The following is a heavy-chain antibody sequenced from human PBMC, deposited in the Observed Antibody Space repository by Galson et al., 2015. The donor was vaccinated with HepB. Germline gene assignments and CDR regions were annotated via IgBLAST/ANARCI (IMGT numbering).Heavy chain of an antibody. CDR2: IYPGDSDT. J-gene: IGHJ4*02. V-gene: IGHV5-51*01. D-gene: IGHD1-26*01. Sequence: QSGAEVKKPGESLKISCKGSGYIFSNYWIVWVRQMPGKGLEFMGIIYPGDSDTKYSPSFQGQVTISADKSTSTAYLQWSSLKASATALYYCAKMSVGCFDCWGQGTLVTVAA. CDR3: AKMSVGCFDC. CDR1: GYIFSNYW.